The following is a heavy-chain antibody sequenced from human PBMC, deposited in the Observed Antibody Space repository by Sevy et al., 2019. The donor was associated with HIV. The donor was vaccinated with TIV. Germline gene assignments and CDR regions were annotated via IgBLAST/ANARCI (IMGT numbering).Heavy chain of an antibody. J-gene: IGHJ6*02. CDR2: IKQDGSEK. CDR1: GFTFSSYW. CDR3: ARDWECTGGVCYFMDV. V-gene: IGHV3-7*03. D-gene: IGHD2-8*02. Sequence: GGSLRLSCAASGFTFSSYWMSWVRQAPGKGLEWVANIKQDGSEKYYVDSVKGRFTISRDNAKNSLYLKMDSLRAEATAVYYCARDWECTGGVCYFMDVWGQGTTVTVSS.